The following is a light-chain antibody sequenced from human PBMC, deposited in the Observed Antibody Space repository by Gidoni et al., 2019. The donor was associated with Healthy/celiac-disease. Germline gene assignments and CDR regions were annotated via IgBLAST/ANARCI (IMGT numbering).Light chain of an antibody. CDR1: QGISSY. CDR2: AAS. J-gene: IGKJ1*01. Sequence: DIQLTQSPSFLSASVGDRVTITCRASQGISSYLAWYQQKPGKAPKLLIYAASTLKSGVPSRFSGSGSGTEFTLTISSLQPEDFATYYCQQPIETFGQGTKVEIK. CDR3: QQPIET. V-gene: IGKV1-9*01.